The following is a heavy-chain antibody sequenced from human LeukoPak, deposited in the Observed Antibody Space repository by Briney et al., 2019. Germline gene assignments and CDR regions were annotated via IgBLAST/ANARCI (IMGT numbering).Heavy chain of an antibody. Sequence: GRSLRLSCAASGFTFSSYGMHWVRQAPGKGLEWVAVISYDGSNKYYADSVKGRFTISRDNSKNTLYLQMNSLRAEDTAVYYCARAPQYSSIWIVFDYWGQGTLVTVSS. D-gene: IGHD6-13*01. CDR3: ARAPQYSSIWIVFDY. V-gene: IGHV3-30*03. J-gene: IGHJ4*02. CDR2: ISYDGSNK. CDR1: GFTFSSYG.